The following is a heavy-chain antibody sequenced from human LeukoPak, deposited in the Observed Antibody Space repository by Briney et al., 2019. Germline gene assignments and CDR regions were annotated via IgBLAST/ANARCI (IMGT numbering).Heavy chain of an antibody. D-gene: IGHD6-13*01. CDR3: ARGPSYGSNWSLDY. CDR2: MYTSGST. CDR1: GGSISSYH. V-gene: IGHV4-4*07. Sequence: PSETLALPCTVSGGSISSYHWSWIRQPAGKGLEWIGHMYTSGSTNYNPSLKSRVTMSVDTSKNQFSLKLSSVTAADTAVYYCARGPSYGSNWSLDYWGQGTLVTVSS. J-gene: IGHJ4*02.